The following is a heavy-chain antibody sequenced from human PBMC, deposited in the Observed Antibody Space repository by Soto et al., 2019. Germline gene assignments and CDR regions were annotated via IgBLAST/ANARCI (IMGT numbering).Heavy chain of an antibody. J-gene: IGHJ6*02. CDR1: GLNFSDYA. CDR2: VGNRGDIT. D-gene: IGHD3-10*01. CDR3: ARGDRGGSGSPASYYYSGLDV. Sequence: EVHLLESGGDLVQPGGSLRLSCAASGLNFSDYAMTWVRQAPGKGLEWVSSVGNRGDITYYADSVKGRFTISRDNSKNTLFMHINSLRAEDTALYYCARGDRGGSGSPASYYYSGLDVWGQGTTVTVSS. V-gene: IGHV3-23*01.